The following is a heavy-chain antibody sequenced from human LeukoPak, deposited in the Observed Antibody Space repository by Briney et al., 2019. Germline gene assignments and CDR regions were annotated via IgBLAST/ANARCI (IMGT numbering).Heavy chain of an antibody. D-gene: IGHD6-13*01. J-gene: IGHJ4*02. Sequence: SVKVSCKASEDIFDSYTINWLRQAPGQGLEWMGRIIPTFGISNYAQDFQGRVTITADKSTSTAFMELSSLRSEDTAVYYCATDEFLGSSGGYWGQGTLVTVSS. CDR1: EDIFDSYT. CDR3: ATDEFLGSSGGY. CDR2: IIPTFGIS. V-gene: IGHV1-69*04.